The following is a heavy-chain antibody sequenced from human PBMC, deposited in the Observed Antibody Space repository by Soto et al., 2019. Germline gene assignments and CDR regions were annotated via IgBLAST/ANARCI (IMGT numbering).Heavy chain of an antibody. J-gene: IGHJ6*02. D-gene: IGHD3-22*01. CDR2: VSHSGST. CDR3: ARMDSSLEHFGLDV. CDR1: GDSISAYY. Sequence: QVQLQESGPGLVKPSETLSLACSVSGDSISAYYWSWIRQPPGKGLEWIGYVSHSGSTNYNPSLKRRVTRSVDTSKSQFSLKLSSVTAADTAMYYCARMDSSLEHFGLDVWGQGTTVTVSS. V-gene: IGHV4-59*01.